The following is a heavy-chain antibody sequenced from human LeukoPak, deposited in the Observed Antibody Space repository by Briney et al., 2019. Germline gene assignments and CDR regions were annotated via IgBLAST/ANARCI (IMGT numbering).Heavy chain of an antibody. D-gene: IGHD3-10*01. Sequence: SETLSLTCTVYGDSIRTATSYWSWTRQPAGKGLEWIGRIYNSGRTNYNPSLWSRVTISLDTSKNQFSLKLSSVTAADTAVYYCARDRGKYYYGSGANYYYMDVWGKGTTVTVSS. CDR3: ARDRGKYYYGSGANYYYMDV. CDR2: IYNSGRT. V-gene: IGHV4-61*02. J-gene: IGHJ6*03. CDR1: GDSIRTATSY.